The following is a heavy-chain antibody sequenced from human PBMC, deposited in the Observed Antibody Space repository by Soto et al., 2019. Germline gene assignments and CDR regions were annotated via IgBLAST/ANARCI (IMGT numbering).Heavy chain of an antibody. V-gene: IGHV3-64*01. D-gene: IGHD2-2*01. Sequence: EVQLVESGGGLVQPGGSLRLSCAASGFTFSSYAMHWVRQAPGKGLEYVSAISSNGGSTYYANSVKGRFTISRDNSKNTLYLQMGCLRAEDMAVYYCARGGGYCSSTSCYGMVNFDYWGQGTLVTVSS. CDR3: ARGGGYCSSTSCYGMVNFDY. CDR2: ISSNGGST. CDR1: GFTFSSYA. J-gene: IGHJ4*02.